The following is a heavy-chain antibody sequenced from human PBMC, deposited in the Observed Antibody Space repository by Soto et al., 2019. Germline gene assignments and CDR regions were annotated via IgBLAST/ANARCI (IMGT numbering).Heavy chain of an antibody. Sequence: QVQLVESGGGVVQPGRSLRLSCAASGFTFSSYAMHWVRQAPGKGLEWVAVISYDGSNKYYADSVKGRFTISRDHSKNTLYRQMDSLRAEGTDVYYGARGGIAVAEGPGGDDAFDIWGQGTMVTVSS. D-gene: IGHD6-19*01. CDR1: GFTFSSYA. V-gene: IGHV3-30-3*01. J-gene: IGHJ3*02. CDR3: ARGGIAVAEGPGGDDAFDI. CDR2: ISYDGSNK.